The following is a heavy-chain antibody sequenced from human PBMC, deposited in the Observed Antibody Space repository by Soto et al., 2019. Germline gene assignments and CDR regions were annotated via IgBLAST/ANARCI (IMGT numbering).Heavy chain of an antibody. D-gene: IGHD2-21*02. Sequence: SETLSLTCAVYGGSFSGYYWSWIRQPPGKGLEWIGEINHSGSTNYNPSLKSRVTISVDTSKNQFSLKLSSVTAADTAVYYCARGSSIVVVTAIRVFDYWGQGTLVTVSS. CDR2: INHSGST. CDR3: ARGSSIVVVTAIRVFDY. J-gene: IGHJ4*02. V-gene: IGHV4-34*01. CDR1: GGSFSGYY.